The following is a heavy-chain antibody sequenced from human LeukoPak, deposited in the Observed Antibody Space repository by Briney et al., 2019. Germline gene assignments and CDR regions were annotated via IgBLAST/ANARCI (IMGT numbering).Heavy chain of an antibody. CDR2: INPNSGNT. CDR3: ARYTIFGVYYYYGMDV. CDR1: GYIFTGYY. D-gene: IGHD3-3*01. Sequence: ASVKVSCKASGYIFTGYYMHWVRQAPGQGLEWMGWINPNSGNTGYAQKFQGRVTMTRNTSISTAYMELSSLRSEDTAVYYCARYTIFGVYYYYGMDVWGQGTTVTVSS. V-gene: IGHV1-8*02. J-gene: IGHJ6*02.